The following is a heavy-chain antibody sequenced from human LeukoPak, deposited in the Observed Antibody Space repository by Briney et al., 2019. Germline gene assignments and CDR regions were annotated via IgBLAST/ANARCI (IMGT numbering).Heavy chain of an antibody. CDR1: GGSISSYY. J-gene: IGHJ5*02. D-gene: IGHD3-22*01. V-gene: IGHV4-4*07. CDR3: ASYRYYYDSSVRFDP. Sequence: SETLSLTCTVSGGSISSYYWSWIRQPAGKGLEWIGRIYTSGSTNYNPSLKSRVTMSVDTSKNQFPLKLSSVTAADTAVYYCASYRYYYDSSVRFDPWGQGTLVTVSS. CDR2: IYTSGST.